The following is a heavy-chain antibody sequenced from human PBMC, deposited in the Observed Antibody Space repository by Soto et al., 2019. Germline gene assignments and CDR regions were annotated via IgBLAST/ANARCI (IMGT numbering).Heavy chain of an antibody. J-gene: IGHJ3*02. CDR2: ISAYNGNT. Sequence: GSAVKPCCKASGNTITSYGISWGLQAPGQGQEWMGWISAYNGNTNYAQKLQGRVTMTTDTSTSTAYMELRSLRSDDTAVYYCVRGVSLGGSLVIWG. CDR3: VRGVSLGGSLVI. CDR1: GNTITSYG. V-gene: IGHV1-18*01. D-gene: IGHD5-12*01.